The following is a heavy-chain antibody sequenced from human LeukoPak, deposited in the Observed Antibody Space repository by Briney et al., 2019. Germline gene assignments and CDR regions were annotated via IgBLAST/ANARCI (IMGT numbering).Heavy chain of an antibody. Sequence: SETLSLTCTVSGGSISTYHWSWIRQPAGKGLEWIGRLYTSGSTSYNPSLKSRVTISIDKSKSQFSLNLSSVTAADTAVYYCARDLEHCDSTSRHNWFDPWGQGTLVTVSS. V-gene: IGHV4-4*07. J-gene: IGHJ5*02. D-gene: IGHD2-2*01. CDR2: LYTSGST. CDR3: ARDLEHCDSTSRHNWFDP. CDR1: GGSISTYH.